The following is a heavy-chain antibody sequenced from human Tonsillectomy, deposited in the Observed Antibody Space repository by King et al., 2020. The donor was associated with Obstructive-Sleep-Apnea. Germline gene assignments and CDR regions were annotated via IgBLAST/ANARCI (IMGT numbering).Heavy chain of an antibody. D-gene: IGHD4-11*01. CDR3: ARENYGNFYFDY. CDR1: GFTFSSYA. Sequence: VQLVESGGGVVQPGRSLRLSCAASGFTFSSYAMHWVRQAPGKGLEWGAVKSYDGSNEFYADSVKGRFTISRDNSKNTLYLQMNSLRAEDTAEYYCARENYGNFYFDYWGQGSLVTVSS. V-gene: IGHV3-30-3*01. CDR2: KSYDGSNE. J-gene: IGHJ4*02.